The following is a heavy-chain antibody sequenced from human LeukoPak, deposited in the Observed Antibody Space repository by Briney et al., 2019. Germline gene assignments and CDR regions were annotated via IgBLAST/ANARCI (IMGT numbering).Heavy chain of an antibody. Sequence: ASVKVSCKASGYTFTGYYMHWVRQAPGHGLEWMGWINPNSGGTNYAQKFQGRVTMTRDTSISTAYMELSRLRSDDTAVYYCARAIQLTYFDWSPAAFDYWGQGTLVTVSS. CDR3: ARAIQLTYFDWSPAAFDY. V-gene: IGHV1-2*02. D-gene: IGHD3-9*01. CDR1: GYTFTGYY. J-gene: IGHJ4*02. CDR2: INPNSGGT.